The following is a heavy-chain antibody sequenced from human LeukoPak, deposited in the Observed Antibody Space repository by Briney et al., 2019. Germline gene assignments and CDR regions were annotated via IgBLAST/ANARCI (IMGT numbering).Heavy chain of an antibody. CDR3: ARLSCSGNSCYSGDWFDP. D-gene: IGHD2-15*01. CDR2: INPHSGAT. CDR1: GYTFIGYF. V-gene: IGHV1-2*02. Sequence: ASVKVSCKASGYTFIGYFMHWVRQAPGQGLEWMGWINPHSGATNYAQKLQGRVTMTRDTSISTVYMELSGLRSDDTAIYYCARLSCSGNSCYSGDWFDPWGQGTLVTVSS. J-gene: IGHJ5*02.